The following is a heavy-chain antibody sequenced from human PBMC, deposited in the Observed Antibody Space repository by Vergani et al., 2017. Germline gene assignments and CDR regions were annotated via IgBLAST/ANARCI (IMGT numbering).Heavy chain of an antibody. CDR2: ISAYNGNT. J-gene: IGHJ6*03. V-gene: IGHV1-18*01. CDR1: GYTFTSYG. D-gene: IGHD3-10*01. CDR3: ARPVYYYGSGSRAYYMDV. Sequence: QVQLVQSGAEVKKPGASVKVSCKASGYTFTSYGISWVRQAPGQGLEWMGWISAYNGNTNYAQKLQGRVTMTTDTSTSTAYMELRSLRSDDTAVYYCARPVYYYGSGSRAYYMDVWGKGTTVTVSS.